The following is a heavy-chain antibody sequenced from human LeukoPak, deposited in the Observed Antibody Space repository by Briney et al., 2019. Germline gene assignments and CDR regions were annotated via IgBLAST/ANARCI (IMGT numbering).Heavy chain of an antibody. CDR2: ISSGGTT. Sequence: GGSLRLSCAASGFTVSSNYMSWVRQAPGKGLEWVSTISSGGTTYYADSVKGRFTISRDNSKDSLYLQMNSLRAEDTAIYYCAKDIQLSTWGLGTMVTVSS. CDR3: AKDIQLST. CDR1: GFTVSSNY. V-gene: IGHV3-66*01. D-gene: IGHD5-24*01. J-gene: IGHJ3*01.